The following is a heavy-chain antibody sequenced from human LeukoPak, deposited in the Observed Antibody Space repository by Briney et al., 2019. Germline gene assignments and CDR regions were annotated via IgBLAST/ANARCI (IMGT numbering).Heavy chain of an antibody. CDR3: ARSLPEISYYDFWSGYWCFAY. Sequence: ASVKVSCKASGYTFTGYHMHWVRQAPGQGLEWMGRINPNSGGTNYAQKFQGRVTMTRDTSISTAYMELSRLRSDDTAVYYCARSLPEISYYDFWSGYWCFAYWGQGTLVTVSS. CDR2: INPNSGGT. V-gene: IGHV1-2*06. CDR1: GYTFTGYH. D-gene: IGHD3-3*01. J-gene: IGHJ4*02.